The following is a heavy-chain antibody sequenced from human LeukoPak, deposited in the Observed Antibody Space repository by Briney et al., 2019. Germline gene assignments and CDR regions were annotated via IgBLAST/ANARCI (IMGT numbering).Heavy chain of an antibody. CDR2: IYTSGST. D-gene: IGHD3-22*01. CDR1: GGSISSYY. CDR3: ARSHYYDSSGYYYDY. Sequence: SETLSLTCTVSGGSISSYYWSWIRQPAGKGLEWIGRIYTSGSTNYNPSLKSRVTMSVDTSKNQFSLKLSSVTAADAAVYYCARSHYYDSSGYYYDYWGQGTLVTVSS. V-gene: IGHV4-4*07. J-gene: IGHJ4*02.